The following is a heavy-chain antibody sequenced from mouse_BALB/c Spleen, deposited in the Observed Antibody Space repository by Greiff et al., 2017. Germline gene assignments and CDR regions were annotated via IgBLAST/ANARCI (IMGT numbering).Heavy chain of an antibody. CDR1: GYSITRGYY. V-gene: IGHV3-6*02. CDR3: ARAEGFDV. CDR2: ISYDGSN. J-gene: IGHJ1*01. Sequence: ESGPGLVKPSQSLSLTCSVTGYSITRGYYWNWIRQFPGNKLEWMGYISYDGSNNYNPSLKNRISITRDTSKNQFFLKLNSVTTEDTATYYCARAEGFDVWGAGTTVTVSS.